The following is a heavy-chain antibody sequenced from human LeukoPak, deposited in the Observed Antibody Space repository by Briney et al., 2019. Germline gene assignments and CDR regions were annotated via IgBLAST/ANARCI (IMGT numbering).Heavy chain of an antibody. V-gene: IGHV4-4*09. CDR3: ARQFDP. Sequence: SETLSLTCTVCGGSMSSYYWSWIRQPPGKGLEWVGHIYTSGTTGYNSALKSRLTISIDTSRNQFYLTLRSVTAADTAVYYCARQFDPWGQGTLVTVSS. CDR2: IYTSGTT. J-gene: IGHJ5*02. CDR1: GGSMSSYY.